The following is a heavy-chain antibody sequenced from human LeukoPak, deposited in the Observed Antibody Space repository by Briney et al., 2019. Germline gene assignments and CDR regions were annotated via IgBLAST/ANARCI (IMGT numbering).Heavy chain of an antibody. CDR1: GYTFTSYY. D-gene: IGHD2-15*01. J-gene: IGHJ3*02. Sequence: ASVKVSCKASGYTFTSYYMHWVRQAPGQGLEWMGIINPSGGSTSYAQKFQGRVTMTRDMSTSTVYMELSSLRSEDTAVYYCARDRGCSGGSCYPWTAFDIWGQGTMVTVSS. CDR2: INPSGGST. V-gene: IGHV1-46*01. CDR3: ARDRGCSGGSCYPWTAFDI.